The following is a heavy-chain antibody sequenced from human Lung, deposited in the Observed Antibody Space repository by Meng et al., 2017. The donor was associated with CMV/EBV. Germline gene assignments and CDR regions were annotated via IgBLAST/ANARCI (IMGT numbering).Heavy chain of an antibody. D-gene: IGHD1-14*01. CDR3: ASKSAMYLGDRIYNHGMDV. CDR2: INHSGST. V-gene: IGHV4-34*01. J-gene: IGHJ6*02. Sequence: SETLSLTXTVYGGSFNAYYYHWFRQAPGKGLEWIGDINHSGSTKYNASLKSRLTTSVNESYNQLSLRLTPVTAADKAVFYCASKSAMYLGDRIYNHGMDVWGQGTTVTVSS. CDR1: GGSFNAYY.